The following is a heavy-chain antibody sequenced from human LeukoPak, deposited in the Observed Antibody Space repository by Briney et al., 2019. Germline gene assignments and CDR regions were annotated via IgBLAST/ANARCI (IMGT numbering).Heavy chain of an antibody. CDR1: GFTFDDYG. V-gene: IGHV3-20*04. D-gene: IGHD6-13*01. J-gene: IGHJ3*02. CDR2: INWNGGST. Sequence: PGGSLRLSCAASGFTFDDYGMSWVRQAPGKGLEWVSGINWNGGSTGYADSVKGRFTISRDNAKNSLYLQMNNLRTEDTALYYCAKTIAAAWDAFDIWGQGTMVTVSS. CDR3: AKTIAAAWDAFDI.